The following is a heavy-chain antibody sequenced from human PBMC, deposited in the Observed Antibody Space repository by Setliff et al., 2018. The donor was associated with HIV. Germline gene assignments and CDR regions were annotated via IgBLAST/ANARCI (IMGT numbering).Heavy chain of an antibody. CDR2: IYTSGST. J-gene: IGHJ4*02. Sequence: SETLSLTCTVSGGSISTYYWSWIRQPPGKGLEWIGYIYTSGSTNYNPSLKTRVTISIDTSKKQVSLKLSSVTAAETAVYYCARHANYDFWSGYWGYYFDYWGQGTLVTV. CDR3: ARHANYDFWSGYWGYYFDY. V-gene: IGHV4-4*09. D-gene: IGHD3-3*01. CDR1: GGSISTYY.